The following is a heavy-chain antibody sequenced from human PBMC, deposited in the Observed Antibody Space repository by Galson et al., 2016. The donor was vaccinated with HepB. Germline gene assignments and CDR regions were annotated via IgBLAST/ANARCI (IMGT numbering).Heavy chain of an antibody. CDR1: GFTLSSYR. CDR3: ARDKSSGYSDAFDM. J-gene: IGHJ3*02. Sequence: SLRLSCAASGFTLSSYRINWVRQAPGKGLEWVSSISRGGTYKYYAVSVEGRFTISRDNAKNSLYLQLNSLRAEDPAVYFCARDKSSGYSDAFDMWGQGTMVTVSS. CDR2: ISRGGTYK. V-gene: IGHV3-21*01. D-gene: IGHD3-22*01.